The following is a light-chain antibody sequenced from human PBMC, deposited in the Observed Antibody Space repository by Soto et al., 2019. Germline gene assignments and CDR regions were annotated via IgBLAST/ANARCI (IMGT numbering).Light chain of an antibody. V-gene: IGLV4-69*01. CDR2: LSSDGSH. CDR1: SGHSSYA. CDR3: QTWDTGARVV. Sequence: QPVLTQSPSASASLGASVKLTCTLSSGHSSYAIAWHQQQPEKGPRYLMKLSSDGSHSKGDGIPDRFSGSSSGAERYLTISRLHSEDDADYYCQTWDTGARVVFGGGTKLTVL. J-gene: IGLJ2*01.